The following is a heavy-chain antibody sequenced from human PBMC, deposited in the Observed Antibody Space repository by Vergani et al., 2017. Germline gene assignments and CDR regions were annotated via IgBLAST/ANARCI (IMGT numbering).Heavy chain of an antibody. V-gene: IGHV4-39*01. J-gene: IGHJ5*02. CDR2: IYYSGST. CDR1: GASIRSSNYY. CDR3: ARHSTVEWLVKLGWIDP. Sequence: QLQLQESGPGLVKPSATLSLTCSVSGASIRSSNYYWGWIRQPPGKGLVWIASIYYSGSTYYTPSLKSRVTISVDTSKTQFSLKLSSVTAAATAVYFCARHSTVEWLVKLGWIDPWGQGILVTVSS. D-gene: IGHD6-19*01.